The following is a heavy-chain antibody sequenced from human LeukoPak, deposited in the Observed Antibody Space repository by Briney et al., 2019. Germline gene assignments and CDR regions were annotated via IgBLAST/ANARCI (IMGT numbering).Heavy chain of an antibody. V-gene: IGHV4-59*12. D-gene: IGHD3-10*01. CDR2: IYYSGST. Sequence: SETLSLTCTVSGGSISSYYWSWIWQPPGKGLEWIGYIYYSGSTYYNPSLKSRVTISVDTSKNQFSLKLSPVTAADTAVCYCARALYGSGSYYYDYWGQGTLVTVSS. CDR3: ARALYGSGSYYYDY. J-gene: IGHJ4*02. CDR1: GGSISSYY.